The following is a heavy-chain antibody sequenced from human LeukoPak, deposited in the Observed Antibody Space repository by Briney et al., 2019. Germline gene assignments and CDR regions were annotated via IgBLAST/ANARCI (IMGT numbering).Heavy chain of an antibody. Sequence: ASVKVSCKASEYTFTGYYMHWVRQAPGQGLEWVGWINPNSGGTNYAQKFQGRVTMTRDTSISTAYMELSRLRSDDTAVYYCARDSYYDSSGYYGTDAFDIWGQGTMVTVSS. J-gene: IGHJ3*02. CDR1: EYTFTGYY. CDR2: INPNSGGT. CDR3: ARDSYYDSSGYYGTDAFDI. D-gene: IGHD3-22*01. V-gene: IGHV1-2*02.